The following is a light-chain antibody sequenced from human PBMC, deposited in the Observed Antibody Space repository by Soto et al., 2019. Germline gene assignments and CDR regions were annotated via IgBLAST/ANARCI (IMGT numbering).Light chain of an antibody. CDR3: SSSTSSDTPYV. CDR2: VVS. V-gene: IGLV2-14*01. J-gene: IGLJ1*01. Sequence: QSALTQPASVSGSPGQSITISCTGTSSDVGGYNYVSWYQQHPDKAPKLMIYVVSNRPSGVSNRFSGSKSGNTASLTISGLQAEDEAAYYCSSSTSSDTPYVFGTGTKLTVL. CDR1: SSDVGGYNY.